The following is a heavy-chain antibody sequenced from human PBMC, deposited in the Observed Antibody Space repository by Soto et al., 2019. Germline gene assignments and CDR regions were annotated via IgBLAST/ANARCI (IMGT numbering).Heavy chain of an antibody. V-gene: IGHV3-48*01. Sequence: EVQLVESGGGLVQPGGSLRLSCAASGFTFSSYSMNWVRQAPGKGLEWVSYISSSSSTIYYADSVKGRFTISRDNAKNSLYLQMNSLRAEDTAVYYCARDYCSGGSCYQASFDIWGQGTMVTVSS. CDR1: GFTFSSYS. J-gene: IGHJ3*02. D-gene: IGHD2-15*01. CDR3: ARDYCSGGSCYQASFDI. CDR2: ISSSSSTI.